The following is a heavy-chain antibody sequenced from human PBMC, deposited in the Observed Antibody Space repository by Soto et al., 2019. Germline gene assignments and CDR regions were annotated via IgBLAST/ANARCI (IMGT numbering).Heavy chain of an antibody. CDR1: GGTISSSNYN. V-gene: IGHV4-39*01. J-gene: IGHJ4*02. CDR2: IYYTEDT. D-gene: IGHD3-10*01. CDR3: VSAASCELLFDY. Sequence: ETLSLTCTVSGGTISSSNYNWAWMRHRTGQGLVWLVIIYYTEDTYYNPSLKGRVTISVDTTKNHVSLKLFSVTAADTALYYCVSAASCELLFDYWGQGIQVTVSS.